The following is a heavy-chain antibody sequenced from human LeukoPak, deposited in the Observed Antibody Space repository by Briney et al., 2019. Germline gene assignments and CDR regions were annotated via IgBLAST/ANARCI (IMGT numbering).Heavy chain of an antibody. D-gene: IGHD4-23*01. V-gene: IGHV4-38-2*02. CDR2: IYHSGST. CDR3: ARDRWFVDY. Sequence: GSLRLSCAASGFTFSSYWMSWVRQAPGKGLEWIGSIYHSGSTYYNPSLKSRVTISVDTSKNQFSLKLSSVTAADTAVYYCARDRWFVDYWGQGTLVTVSS. J-gene: IGHJ4*02. CDR1: GFTFSSYW.